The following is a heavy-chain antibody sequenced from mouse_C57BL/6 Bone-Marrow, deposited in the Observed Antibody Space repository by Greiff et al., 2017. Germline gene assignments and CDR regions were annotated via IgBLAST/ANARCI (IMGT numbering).Heavy chain of an antibody. CDR2: IDPANGNT. V-gene: IGHV14-3*01. CDR1: GFNIKNTY. Sequence: VQLQQSVAELVRPGASVKLSCTASGFNIKNTYMHWVKQRPEQGLEWIGRIDPANGNTKYAPKFQGKATITADTSSNTAYLQLSSLTSEDTAISYCARTDWDYGSSYEYVDVWGTGTTVTVSS. D-gene: IGHD1-1*01. J-gene: IGHJ1*03. CDR3: ARTDWDYGSSYEYVDV.